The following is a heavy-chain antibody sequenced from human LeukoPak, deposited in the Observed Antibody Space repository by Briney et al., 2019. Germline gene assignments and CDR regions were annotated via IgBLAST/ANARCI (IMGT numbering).Heavy chain of an antibody. V-gene: IGHV3-9*01. Sequence: GGSLRLSCAASGFTFDDYAMHWVRQAPGKGLEWVSDISWNSGSIGYADSVKGRFTISRDNAKNSLYLQMNSLRAEDTALYYCAKDSGAGYSSGWYQSQRRGMDVWGQGTTVTVSS. CDR1: GFTFDDYA. D-gene: IGHD6-19*01. J-gene: IGHJ6*02. CDR2: ISWNSGSI. CDR3: AKDSGAGYSSGWYQSQRRGMDV.